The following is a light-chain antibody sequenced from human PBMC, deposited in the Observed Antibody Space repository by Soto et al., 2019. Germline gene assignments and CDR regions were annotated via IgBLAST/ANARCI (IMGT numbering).Light chain of an antibody. J-gene: IGKJ1*01. CDR3: QQRSSWPWT. Sequence: EIVLTQSPATLSLSPGERATLSCRASQSVSSYLAWYQQKPGQAPRLLMYDVSNRATGIPVSFSGSGTGTDFTLTITSIEPEDCAVYYCQQRSSWPWTFGQGTKLEIK. CDR1: QSVSSY. V-gene: IGKV3-11*01. CDR2: DVS.